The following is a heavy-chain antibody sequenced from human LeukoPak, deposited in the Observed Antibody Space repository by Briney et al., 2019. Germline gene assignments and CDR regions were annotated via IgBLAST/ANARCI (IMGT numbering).Heavy chain of an antibody. V-gene: IGHV3-23*01. D-gene: IGHD7-27*01. J-gene: IGHJ6*03. Sequence: GGSLRLSCAASGFAFSNFAMSWVRQAPGMGLEWVSAISGDGGSAFYAVSVKGRFTISRDNSKNSLYLQMSSLRAEDTAVYYCAKNPHLGYYYSMDVWGKGTTVTVSS. CDR3: AKNPHLGYYYSMDV. CDR2: ISGDGGSA. CDR1: GFAFSNFA.